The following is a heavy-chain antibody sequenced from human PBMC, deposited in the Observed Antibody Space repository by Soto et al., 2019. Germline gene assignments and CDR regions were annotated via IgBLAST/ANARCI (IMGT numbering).Heavy chain of an antibody. CDR2: IWSHGNAE. V-gene: IGHV3-33*01. CDR3: ASEFDGSGRYFDY. J-gene: IGHJ4*02. Sequence: QVQLEESGGGVAQPGRSLRLSCAASGFFFSTYGMNWVRQAPGKGLEWVALIWSHGNAERYADSVRGRFTISRDNSKNTLYLQMNSLRAEDTAVYYCASEFDGSGRYFDYWGQGTLVTVSS. D-gene: IGHD2-2*03. CDR1: GFFFSTYG.